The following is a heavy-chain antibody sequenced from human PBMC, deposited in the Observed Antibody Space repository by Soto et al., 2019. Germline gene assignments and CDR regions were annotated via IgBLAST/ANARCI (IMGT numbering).Heavy chain of an antibody. Sequence: QVQLVQSGAEVKEPGASVTVSCRASGDRFTDYYMHWVRQAPGQGLEWMGWINPNSGVTKYAQKFQGWVTMTRDTSIRTVYMQLSRLRFDDTAIYYCARESGGATATLDYYDFYMDVWGTGTTVTGSS. CDR2: INPNSGVT. D-gene: IGHD5-12*01. CDR1: GDRFTDYY. J-gene: IGHJ6*03. CDR3: ARESGGATATLDYYDFYMDV. V-gene: IGHV1-2*04.